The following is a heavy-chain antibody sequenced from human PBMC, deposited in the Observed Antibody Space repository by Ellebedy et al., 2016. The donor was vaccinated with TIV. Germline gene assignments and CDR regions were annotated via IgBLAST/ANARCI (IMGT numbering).Heavy chain of an antibody. CDR3: ARDQGSGSYPYYFDY. J-gene: IGHJ4*02. Sequence: GESLKISXAASGFTFSSYSMNWVRQAPGKGLEWVSSISSSSSYIYYADSVKGRFTISRDNAKNSLYLQMNSLRAEDTAVYYCARDQGSGSYPYYFDYWGQGTLVTVSS. V-gene: IGHV3-21*01. CDR2: ISSSSSYI. D-gene: IGHD3-10*01. CDR1: GFTFSSYS.